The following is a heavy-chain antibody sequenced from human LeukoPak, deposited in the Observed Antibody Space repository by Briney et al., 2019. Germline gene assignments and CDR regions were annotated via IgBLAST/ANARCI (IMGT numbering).Heavy chain of an antibody. D-gene: IGHD5-24*01. CDR3: ARVLDGTRHYYSMDV. V-gene: IGHV3-21*01. J-gene: IGHJ6*02. Sequence: GGSLSLSCTASGGTFSCYSMNWVRNGPRPGQERVSSITRSSDYMFYADSLKGQFTNSRDNAKNSVYLQMTSLRAEDTAVYYWARVLDGTRHYYSMDVWGQGTTVVVSS. CDR2: ITRSSDYM. CDR1: GGTFSCYS.